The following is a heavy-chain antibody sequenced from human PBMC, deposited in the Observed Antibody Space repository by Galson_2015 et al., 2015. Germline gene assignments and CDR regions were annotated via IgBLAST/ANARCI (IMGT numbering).Heavy chain of an antibody. CDR3: ARDRFVWFGEAQVAYGTLYGMDV. CDR1: GFTFSSYW. CDR2: IKQDGSEK. V-gene: IGHV3-7*01. D-gene: IGHD3-10*01. J-gene: IGHJ6*02. Sequence: SLRLSCAASGFTFSSYWMSWVRQAPGKGLEWVANIKQDGSEKYYVDSVKGRFTISRDNAKNSLYLQMNSLRAEDTAVYYCARDRFVWFGEAQVAYGTLYGMDVWGQGTTVTVSS.